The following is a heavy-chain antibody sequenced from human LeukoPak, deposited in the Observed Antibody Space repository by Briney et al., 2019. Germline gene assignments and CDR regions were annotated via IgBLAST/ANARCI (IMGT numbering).Heavy chain of an antibody. Sequence: GGSLRLSCAASGFTFSSYAMTWVRQAPGKGLEWVSTLSGSGGSTYYADPVKGRFTISRDNSKNTLYLQMNSLRAEDTAVYYCARSPNCGGDCSWGQGTLVTVSS. J-gene: IGHJ5*02. V-gene: IGHV3-23*01. CDR1: GFTFSSYA. CDR3: ARSPNCGGDCS. CDR2: LSGSGGST. D-gene: IGHD2-21*02.